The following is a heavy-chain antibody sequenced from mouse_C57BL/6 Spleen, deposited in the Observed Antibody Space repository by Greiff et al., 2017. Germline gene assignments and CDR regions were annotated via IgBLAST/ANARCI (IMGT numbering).Heavy chain of an antibody. CDR3: ATAYYSNLYAMDY. V-gene: IGHV3-1*01. CDR2: ISYSGST. J-gene: IGHJ4*01. Sequence: EVHLVESGPGMVKPSQSLSLTCTVTGYSITSGYDWHWIRHFPGNKLEWMGYISYSGSTNYNPSLKSRISITLDTSKKHFFLKLISVTTEDTATDYCATAYYSNLYAMDYWGQGTSVTVSS. D-gene: IGHD2-5*01. CDR1: GYSITSGYD.